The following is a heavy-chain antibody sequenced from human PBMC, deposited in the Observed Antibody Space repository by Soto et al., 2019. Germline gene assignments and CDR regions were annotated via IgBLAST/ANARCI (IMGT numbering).Heavy chain of an antibody. CDR2: IIPIFGTA. D-gene: IGHD2-15*01. CDR3: ARVPLTVVYPGNYYYGMDV. V-gene: IGHV1-69*13. Sequence: ASVKVSCKASGGTFSSYAISWVRQAPGQGLEWMGGIIPIFGTANYAQKFQGRVTITADESTSTAYMELSSLRSEDTAVYYCARVPLTVVYPGNYYYGMDVWGQGTTVTVSS. J-gene: IGHJ6*02. CDR1: GGTFSSYA.